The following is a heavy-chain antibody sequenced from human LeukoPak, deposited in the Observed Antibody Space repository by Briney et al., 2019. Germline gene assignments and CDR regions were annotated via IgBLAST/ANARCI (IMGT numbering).Heavy chain of an antibody. Sequence: SETLSLTCTVSGGSISSYYWSWIRQPAGKGLEWIGRIYTSGSTNYNPSLKSRVTMSVDTSKNQFSLKLSSVTAADTAVYYCAREMVYYDSSGPLDYWGQGTLVTVSS. CDR1: GGSISSYY. CDR2: IYTSGST. CDR3: AREMVYYDSSGPLDY. J-gene: IGHJ4*02. D-gene: IGHD3-22*01. V-gene: IGHV4-4*07.